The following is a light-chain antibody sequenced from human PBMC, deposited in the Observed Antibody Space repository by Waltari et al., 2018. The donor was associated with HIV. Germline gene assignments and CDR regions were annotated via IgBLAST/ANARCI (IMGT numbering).Light chain of an antibody. J-gene: IGKJ2*01. Sequence: DIQMTQSPSTLSASVGDRVTITCRASQKISSWLAWYQQKPGKAPNLLIYQGSTLRGGVPSRFSGSGSGTDFTLTINKLQSDDFGTYYCQQYDTFPYTFGPGTNLEIK. CDR1: QKISSW. V-gene: IGKV1-5*01. CDR2: QGS. CDR3: QQYDTFPYT.